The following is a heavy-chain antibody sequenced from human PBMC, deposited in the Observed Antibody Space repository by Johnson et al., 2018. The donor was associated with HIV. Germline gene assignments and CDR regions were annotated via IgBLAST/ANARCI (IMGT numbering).Heavy chain of an antibody. CDR3: AKVLYSSSSDAFEI. D-gene: IGHD6-6*01. V-gene: IGHV3-30*04. CDR2: ISYDGSNK. Sequence: QVQLVESGGGVVQPGRSLRLSCAASGFTFSNYAIHWVRQAPGKGLEWVAIISYDGSNKYYADSVKGRFTISRDNSKNTLYLQMNSLRAEDTAVYYCAKVLYSSSSDAFEIWGQGTMVTVSS. J-gene: IGHJ3*02. CDR1: GFTFSNYA.